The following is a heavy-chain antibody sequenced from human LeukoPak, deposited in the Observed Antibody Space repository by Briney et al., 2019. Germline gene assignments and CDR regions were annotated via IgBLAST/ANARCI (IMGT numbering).Heavy chain of an antibody. Sequence: PSKTLSLTCIVSGVSITNYYWTWIRQPPGEGLEWIGYVFYTGSTNYNPSLESRVTISVDTSKNQVSLKLTSMTAADTAVYYCATYSTASVGFHYWGRGTLVTVSS. D-gene: IGHD6-13*01. CDR3: ATYSTASVGFHY. CDR2: VFYTGST. V-gene: IGHV4-59*01. CDR1: GVSITNYY. J-gene: IGHJ4*02.